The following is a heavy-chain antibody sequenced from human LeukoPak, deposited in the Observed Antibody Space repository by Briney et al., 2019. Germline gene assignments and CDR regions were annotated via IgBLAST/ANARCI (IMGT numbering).Heavy chain of an antibody. Sequence: ASVKVSCKASGYTFNGYYMHWVRQAPGQGLEWMGWINPNSGGTNYAQKFQGRVTMTRDTSISTAYMELSRLRSDDTAVYYCARVWQWLALPSLYYYYYMDVWGKGTTVTISS. V-gene: IGHV1-2*02. CDR1: GYTFNGYY. J-gene: IGHJ6*03. D-gene: IGHD6-19*01. CDR2: INPNSGGT. CDR3: ARVWQWLALPSLYYYYYMDV.